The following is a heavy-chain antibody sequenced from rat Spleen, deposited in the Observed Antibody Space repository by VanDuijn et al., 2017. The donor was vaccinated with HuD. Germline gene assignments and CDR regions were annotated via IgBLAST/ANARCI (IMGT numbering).Heavy chain of an antibody. V-gene: IGHV5-7*01. J-gene: IGHJ2*01. CDR2: IIYDGSST. CDR1: GFTFSDYY. Sequence: EVQLAESGGGLVQPGRSLKLSCAVSGFTFSDYYMAWVRQAPTKGLEWVATIIYDGSSTYYRDSVKGRFTISRDNAKSSLYLQMNSLKSEDTATYYCATDDYNSYWGQGVMVTVSS. CDR3: ATDDYNSY. D-gene: IGHD1-10*01.